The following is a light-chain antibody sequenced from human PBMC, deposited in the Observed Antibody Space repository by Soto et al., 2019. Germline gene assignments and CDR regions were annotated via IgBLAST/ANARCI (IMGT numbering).Light chain of an antibody. J-gene: IGKJ5*01. Sequence: EVVLTQSPVTLSLSPGERATLSCRASQSFRGLLAWYQQKPGQAPRLLIYDAYNRATGIPPRFSGSGSGTDFTLPISSLEPEDSAVYYCQQRHMCPITFGQGTRLEIK. CDR2: DAY. CDR1: QSFRGL. V-gene: IGKV3-11*01. CDR3: QQRHMCPIT.